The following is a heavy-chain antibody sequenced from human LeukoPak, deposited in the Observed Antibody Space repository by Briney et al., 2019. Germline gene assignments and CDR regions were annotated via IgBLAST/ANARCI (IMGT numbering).Heavy chain of an antibody. D-gene: IGHD3-10*01. CDR2: VSGGGSST. Sequence: GGSLRLSCAASGFTLSNYGMSWVRQAPGKGLEWVSAVSGGGSSTYYADSVKGRFTISRGNSKNTLYLQMNSLSPEDTAVYYCARNGYYGSGSYFNHYGMDVWGQGTTATVSS. J-gene: IGHJ6*02. CDR1: GFTLSNYG. V-gene: IGHV3-23*01. CDR3: ARNGYYGSGSYFNHYGMDV.